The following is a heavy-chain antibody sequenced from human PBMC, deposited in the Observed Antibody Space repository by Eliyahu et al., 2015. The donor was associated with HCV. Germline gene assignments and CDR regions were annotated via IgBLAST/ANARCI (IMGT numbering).Heavy chain of an antibody. J-gene: IGHJ5*02. V-gene: IGHV4-59*01. CDR3: ASGGGGIAVAGTGGWFDP. D-gene: IGHD6-19*01. CDR2: SHYSGST. Sequence: QVQLQESGPGLVKPSETLSLTCTVSGGXISSYYWSWIRQPPGEGLEWIGYSHYSGSTXYNPSLKSRVTMSLDTSKNHFSLKLSSVTAADTAVYYCASGGGGIAVAGTGGWFDPWGQGTLVTVSS. CDR1: GGXISSYY.